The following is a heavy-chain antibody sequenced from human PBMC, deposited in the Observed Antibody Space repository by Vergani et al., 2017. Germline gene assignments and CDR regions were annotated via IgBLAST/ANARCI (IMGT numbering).Heavy chain of an antibody. V-gene: IGHV4-31*03. J-gene: IGHJ4*02. CDR1: GGSISSGGYY. Sequence: QVQLQESGPGLVKPSQTLSLTCTVSGGSISSGGYYWSWIRQPPGKGLEWIGEINHSGSTNYNPSLKSRVTISVDTSKNQFSLKLSSVTAADTAVYYCARDGVVGARGDYWGQGTLVTVSS. D-gene: IGHD1-26*01. CDR3: ARDGVVGARGDY. CDR2: INHSGST.